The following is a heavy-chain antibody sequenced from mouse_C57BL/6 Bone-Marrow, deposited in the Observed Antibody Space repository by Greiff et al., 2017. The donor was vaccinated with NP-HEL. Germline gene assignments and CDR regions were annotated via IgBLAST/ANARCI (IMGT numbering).Heavy chain of an antibody. Sequence: QVQLQQPGAELVKPGASVKLSCKASGYTFTSYWMHWVKQRPGQGLEWIGMIHPNSGSTNYNEKFKSKATLTVDKSSSTAYMQLSSLTSEDSAVYYCAQASGQSRLTFAYWGQGTLVTVSA. V-gene: IGHV1-64*01. CDR1: GYTFTSYW. D-gene: IGHD3-2*02. J-gene: IGHJ3*01. CDR3: AQASGQSRLTFAY. CDR2: IHPNSGST.